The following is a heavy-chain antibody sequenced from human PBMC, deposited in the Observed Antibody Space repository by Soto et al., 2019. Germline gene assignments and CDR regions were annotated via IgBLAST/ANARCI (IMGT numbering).Heavy chain of an antibody. D-gene: IGHD2-21*02. V-gene: IGHV3-23*01. CDR1: GFTFSSYA. CDR2: ISGSGGST. Sequence: PGGSLRLSCAASGFTFSSYAMSWVRQAPGKGVEWVSAISGSGGSTYYADSVKGRFTISRDNSKNTLYLQMNSLRAEDTAVYYCAKDRASHGGGDTDHWGQGILVTVSS. J-gene: IGHJ4*02. CDR3: AKDRASHGGGDTDH.